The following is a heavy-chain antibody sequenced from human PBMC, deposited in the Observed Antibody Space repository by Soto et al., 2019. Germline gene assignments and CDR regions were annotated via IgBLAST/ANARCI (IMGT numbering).Heavy chain of an antibody. CDR3: AKDDGMDPTLATGMDV. CDR1: GFTFSSYG. Sequence: SLRLSCAASGFTFSSYGMHWVRQAPGEGLEWVAVISYDGSNKYYADSVKGRFTISSDNSKNTLYLQMNSLRAEDTAVYYCAKDDGMDPTLATGMDVWGRGTTGTVSS. D-gene: IGHD1-20*01. J-gene: IGHJ6*02. V-gene: IGHV3-30*18. CDR2: ISYDGSNK.